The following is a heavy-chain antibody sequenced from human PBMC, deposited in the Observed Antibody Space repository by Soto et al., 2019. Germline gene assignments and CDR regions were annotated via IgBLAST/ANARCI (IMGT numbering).Heavy chain of an antibody. J-gene: IGHJ4*02. CDR3: ATGQITGIHY. CDR1: GYNFIGYY. Sequence: QVQLVQSGGDVKKPGASVRVSCKTYGYNFIGYYIHWARQAPGQGLEWLGWINPNSGGTNYAQKFQDRVTMTRDTSINTAHMELSGLRSDDTAMYYCATGQITGIHYWGQGTLVTVSS. V-gene: IGHV1-2*02. D-gene: IGHD7-27*01. CDR2: INPNSGGT.